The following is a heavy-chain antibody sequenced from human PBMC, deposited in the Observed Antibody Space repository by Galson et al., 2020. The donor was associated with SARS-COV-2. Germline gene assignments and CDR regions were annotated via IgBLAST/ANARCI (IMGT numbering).Heavy chain of an antibody. CDR2: IKQDGSEK. V-gene: IGHV3-7*01. CDR1: GFTFSSYW. CDR3: ARDFYGSGKYSYYYGMDV. D-gene: IGHD3-10*01. J-gene: IGHJ6*02. Sequence: GESLKISCAASGFTFSSYWMSWVRQAPGKGLEWVANIKQDGSEKYYVDSVKGRFTISRDNAKNSLYLQMNSLRAEDTAVYYCARDFYGSGKYSYYYGMDVWGQGTTVTVSS.